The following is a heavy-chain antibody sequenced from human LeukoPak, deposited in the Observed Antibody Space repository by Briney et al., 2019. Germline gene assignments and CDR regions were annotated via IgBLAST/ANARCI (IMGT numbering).Heavy chain of an antibody. CDR1: GFTFDDYA. J-gene: IGHJ4*02. CDR3: AKDMMAVAGRGSLDY. Sequence: PGGSLRLSCAASGFTFDDYAMHWVRQAPGKGLEWVSGISWNSGSIGYADSVKGRFTISRDNAKNSPYLQMNSLRAEDTALYYCAKDMMAVAGRGSLDYWGQGTLVTVSS. V-gene: IGHV3-9*01. CDR2: ISWNSGSI. D-gene: IGHD6-19*01.